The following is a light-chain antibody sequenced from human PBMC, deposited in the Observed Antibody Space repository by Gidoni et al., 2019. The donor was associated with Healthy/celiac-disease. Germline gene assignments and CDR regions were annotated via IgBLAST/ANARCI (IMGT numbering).Light chain of an antibody. V-gene: IGKV3-11*01. J-gene: IGKJ1*01. CDR1: QRVSSY. Sequence: EIVLTQSPATLSVSPGERATLSCRASQRVSSYLAWYQQKPGQAPRLLIYDASNRATGIPARFSGSGSGTYFTLTISSLEPEDFAVYYCQQRSNWPPAWTFGQGTKVEIK. CDR2: DAS. CDR3: QQRSNWPPAWT.